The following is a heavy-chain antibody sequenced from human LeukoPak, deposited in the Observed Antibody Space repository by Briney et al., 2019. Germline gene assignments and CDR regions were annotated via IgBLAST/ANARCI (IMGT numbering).Heavy chain of an antibody. D-gene: IGHD3-22*01. V-gene: IGHV3-53*01. CDR3: ARDMVHSSGAFDS. Sequence: GGSLRLSCAVSGFTLSTHHMTWARQAPGKGLEWVSAINDVDTPYYADTVRGRFTISRDSANNTLYLQMKRLRAEDTAVYYCARDMVHSSGAFDSWGQGTLVTV. CDR1: GFTLSTHH. J-gene: IGHJ4*02. CDR2: INDVDTP.